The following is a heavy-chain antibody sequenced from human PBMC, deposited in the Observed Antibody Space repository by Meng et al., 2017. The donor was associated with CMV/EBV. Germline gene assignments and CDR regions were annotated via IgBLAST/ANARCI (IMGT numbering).Heavy chain of an antibody. D-gene: IGHD3-22*01. CDR2: IYSGGST. CDR1: GFTVSSNY. J-gene: IGHJ4*02. Sequence: GESLKISCAASGFTVSSNYMSWVRQAPGKGLEWVPVIYSGGSTYYADSVKGRFTISRDNSKNTLYLQMNSLRAEDTAVYYCATTASSGYYYYFNYWGQGTLVTVSS. V-gene: IGHV3-53*01. CDR3: ATTASSGYYYYFNY.